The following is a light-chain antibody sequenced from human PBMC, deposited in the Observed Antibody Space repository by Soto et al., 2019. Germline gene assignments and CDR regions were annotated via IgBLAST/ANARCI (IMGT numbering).Light chain of an antibody. CDR2: GAY. J-gene: IGKJ2*01. CDR3: QQYVTSPQT. CDR1: QSVSSNY. Sequence: EIVLTQSPGTLSLSPGERATLSCRASQSVSSNYLAWYQQTPGQAPRLLIYGAYSRATGIPDRFCGSGSWTAFTRIISRLEPEDFAVYYWQQYVTSPQTLGQGTKLE. V-gene: IGKV3-20*01.